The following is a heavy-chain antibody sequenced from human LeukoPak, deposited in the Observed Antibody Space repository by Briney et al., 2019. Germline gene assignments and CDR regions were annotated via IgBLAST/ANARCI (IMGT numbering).Heavy chain of an antibody. Sequence: SETLSLTCTVSGGAISSYYWSWIRQPPGKGLEWIGYIYYSGSTNYNPSLKSRVTISVDTSKNQFSLKLSSVTAADTAVYYCARGMAPDYFDYWGQGTLVTVSS. D-gene: IGHD5-24*01. V-gene: IGHV4-59*01. CDR1: GGAISSYY. CDR2: IYYSGST. J-gene: IGHJ4*02. CDR3: ARGMAPDYFDY.